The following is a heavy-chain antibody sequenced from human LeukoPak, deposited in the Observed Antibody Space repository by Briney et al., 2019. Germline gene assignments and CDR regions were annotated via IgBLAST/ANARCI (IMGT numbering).Heavy chain of an antibody. J-gene: IGHJ5*02. CDR2: VYHSGST. V-gene: IGHV4-38-2*01. CDR1: GYSISSGYY. Sequence: PSETLSLTCAVSGYSISSGYYWGWIRQPPGKGLEWIGSVYHSGSTYYNPSLKSRVTISVDTSKNQFSLKLSSVTAADTAVYYCARQDVTLLRFLERFNWFDPWGQGTLVTVSS. D-gene: IGHD3-3*01. CDR3: ARQDVTLLRFLERFNWFDP.